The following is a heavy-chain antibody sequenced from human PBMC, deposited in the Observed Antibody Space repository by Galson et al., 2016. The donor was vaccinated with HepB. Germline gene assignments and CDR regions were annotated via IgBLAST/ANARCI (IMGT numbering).Heavy chain of an antibody. J-gene: IGHJ5*02. Sequence: SVKVSCKASGGSFGSNAISWVRQAPGQGLEWMGRIIPFLAIANSAQKFQGRVTISADNSTSTAYMERSSLSSEDTAVYYCARDKGPLFAWLVRGWFDPWGQGTLVTVSS. D-gene: IGHD6-19*01. CDR1: GGSFGSNA. V-gene: IGHV1-69*04. CDR3: ARDKGPLFAWLVRGWFDP. CDR2: IIPFLAIA.